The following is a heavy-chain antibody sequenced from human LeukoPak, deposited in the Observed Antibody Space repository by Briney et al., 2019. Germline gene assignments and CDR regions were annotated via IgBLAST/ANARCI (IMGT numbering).Heavy chain of an antibody. D-gene: IGHD6-19*01. CDR1: GGSFSGYY. J-gene: IGHJ4*02. CDR3: ARVMEQWLVDY. Sequence: SETLSLTCAVYGGSFSGYYWSWIRQPPGKGLEWIGEINHSGSTNYNPSLKSRVTISVDTSKNQFSLKLSSVTAADTAVYYCARVMEQWLVDYWGQGTLVTVSS. CDR2: INHSGST. V-gene: IGHV4-34*01.